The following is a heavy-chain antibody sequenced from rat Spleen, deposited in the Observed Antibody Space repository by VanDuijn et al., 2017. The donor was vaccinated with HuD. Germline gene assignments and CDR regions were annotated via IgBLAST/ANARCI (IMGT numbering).Heavy chain of an antibody. Sequence: EVQLVESGGGLVQPGRSLKLSCAASGFTFSNYYMAWVRQAPTKGLEWVATIIYDGSGTYYRDSVRGRFTISRDNAKSTLYLQMNSLRSEDTATYYCAKDRDGGYAFEHWGQGVMVTVSS. J-gene: IGHJ2*01. CDR1: GFTFSNYY. D-gene: IGHD1-11*01. CDR3: AKDRDGGYAFEH. CDR2: IIYDGSGT. V-gene: IGHV5-29*01.